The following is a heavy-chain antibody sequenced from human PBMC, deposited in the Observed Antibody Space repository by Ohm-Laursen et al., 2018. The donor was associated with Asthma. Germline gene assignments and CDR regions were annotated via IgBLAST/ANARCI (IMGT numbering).Heavy chain of an antibody. J-gene: IGHJ6*02. CDR3: ARDETIFGGYGMDV. CDR2: ISYDGSNK. D-gene: IGHD3-3*01. CDR1: GFTFTSHA. Sequence: SLRLSCTASGFTFTSHAMHWVRQAPGKGLEWVALISYDGSNKYYADSVKGRFTISRDNSKNTLYLQMNSLRAEDTAVYYCARDETIFGGYGMDVWGQGTTVTVSS. V-gene: IGHV3-30-3*01.